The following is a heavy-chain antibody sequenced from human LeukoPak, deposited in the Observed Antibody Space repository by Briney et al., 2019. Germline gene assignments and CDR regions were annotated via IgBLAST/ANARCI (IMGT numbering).Heavy chain of an antibody. CDR3: AKDLINYYDSGGPLDY. CDR2: ISYDGSNK. CDR1: RFTFSSYG. D-gene: IGHD3-22*01. V-gene: IGHV3-30*18. Sequence: GGSLRLSCAASRFTFSSYGIHWVRQAPGKGLEWVAIISYDGSNKYYADSVKGRFTISRDNSKNTPYLQMNSLKPEDTAVYYCAKDLINYYDSGGPLDYWGQGTLVTVSS. J-gene: IGHJ4*02.